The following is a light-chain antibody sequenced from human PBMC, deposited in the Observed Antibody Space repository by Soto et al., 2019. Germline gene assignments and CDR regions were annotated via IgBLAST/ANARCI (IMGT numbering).Light chain of an antibody. Sequence: EIVLTQSPATLSLSPGERATLSCRASRSVGDYLAWYQQKPGQSPRLLIYGASNRATGIPARFSGSGSGTDFSLTINTLEPDDFAVYYCYQRSSWPLTFGGGTKVEIK. CDR2: GAS. J-gene: IGKJ4*01. V-gene: IGKV3-11*01. CDR3: YQRSSWPLT. CDR1: RSVGDY.